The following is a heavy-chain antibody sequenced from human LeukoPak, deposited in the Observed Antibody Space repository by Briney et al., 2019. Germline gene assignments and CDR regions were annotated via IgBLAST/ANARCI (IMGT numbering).Heavy chain of an antibody. CDR3: ARGVSSSWYPIDY. Sequence: SETLSLTCTVSGGSISSYYWSWIRQPPGKGLEWIGDIYYSGSTNYNPSLKSRVTISVDTSKNQFSLRLNSVTAADTAVYYCARGVSSSWYPIDYWGQGTLVTVSS. D-gene: IGHD6-13*01. V-gene: IGHV4-59*01. J-gene: IGHJ4*02. CDR2: IYYSGST. CDR1: GGSISSYY.